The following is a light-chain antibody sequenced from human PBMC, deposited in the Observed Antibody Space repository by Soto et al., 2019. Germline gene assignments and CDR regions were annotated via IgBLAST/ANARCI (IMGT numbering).Light chain of an antibody. J-gene: IGKJ4*01. CDR2: GAS. CDR3: QQYGSSPQIT. V-gene: IGKV3-20*01. Sequence: EIVLTQSPGTLSLSPGERATLSCRASQSVSSSYLAWYQQKPGQAPRLLTYGASSRATGIPDRFSGSGSGTDFTLTISRLEPEDFAVYYCQQYGSSPQITFGGGTKVDIK. CDR1: QSVSSSY.